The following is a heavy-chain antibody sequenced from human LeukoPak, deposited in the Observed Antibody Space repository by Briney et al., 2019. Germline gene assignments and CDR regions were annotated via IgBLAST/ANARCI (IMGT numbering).Heavy chain of an antibody. D-gene: IGHD5-24*01. CDR1: GGTFSSYA. Sequence: PSVKVSCKASGGTFSSYAISWLRQAPGQGIEWMGRIIPFFGTANYAQKFQVRVTITTDESTSTAYMELSSLRSEDTAVYYCARGRDGYNYGIDYWGQGTLVTVSS. V-gene: IGHV1-69*05. CDR3: ARGRDGYNYGIDY. J-gene: IGHJ4*02. CDR2: IIPFFGTA.